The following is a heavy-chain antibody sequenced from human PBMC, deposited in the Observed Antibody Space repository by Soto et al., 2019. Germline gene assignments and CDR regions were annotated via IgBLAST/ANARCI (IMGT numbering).Heavy chain of an antibody. J-gene: IGHJ4*02. CDR1: GFIFSDYE. V-gene: IGHV3-48*03. CDR2: INIRSDII. Sequence: GGSLRLSCAASGFIFSDYEMNWVRQAPGKGLEWVSYINIRSDIIYYADSVKGRFTISRDNAKNSLYLQMNSLRAEDTAVYYCAPLIDYWGQGTLVTVS. CDR3: APLIDY.